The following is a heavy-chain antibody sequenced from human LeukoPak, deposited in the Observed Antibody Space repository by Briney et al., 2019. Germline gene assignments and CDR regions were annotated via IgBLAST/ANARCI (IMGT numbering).Heavy chain of an antibody. V-gene: IGHV3-74*01. Sequence: TGGSLRLSCAASGFDFSSNWMHWVRYAPGQGLVWVSRIKGDGISTNYADSVKGRFTISRDNSKNTLYLQMNSLRAEDTAVYYCARDRVGATDYFDYWGQGTLVTVSS. CDR1: GFDFSSNW. CDR2: IKGDGIST. D-gene: IGHD1-26*01. J-gene: IGHJ4*02. CDR3: ARDRVGATDYFDY.